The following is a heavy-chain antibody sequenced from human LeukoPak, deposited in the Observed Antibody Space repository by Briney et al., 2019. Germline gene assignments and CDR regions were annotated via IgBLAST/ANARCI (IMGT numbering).Heavy chain of an antibody. CDR2: ISSSSSYI. CDR1: GFTFSSYS. CDR3: ARGGYGSGSYYSYYGMDV. J-gene: IGHJ6*04. V-gene: IGHV3-21*01. D-gene: IGHD3-10*01. Sequence: GGSLRLSCAASGFTFSSYSMNWVRQAPGKGLEWVSSISSSSSYIYYADSVKGRFTISRDNDKNPLYMQMNSLRAEDTAVYYCARGGYGSGSYYSYYGMDVWGKGTTVTVSS.